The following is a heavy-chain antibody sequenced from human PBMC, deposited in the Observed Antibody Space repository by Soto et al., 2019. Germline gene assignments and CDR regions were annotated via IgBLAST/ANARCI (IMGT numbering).Heavy chain of an antibody. V-gene: IGHV1-69*01. CDR3: ARNLVRGGSYSMGLSYFDY. Sequence: QVQLVQSGAEVKKPGSSVKVSCKASGGTLSSYAISWVRQAPGQGLEWMGGILPIFGTAKYAQKFQGRVTITADESTSTAYMELSSLRSEDTAVYYCARNLVRGGSYSMGLSYFDYWGQGTLVTVSS. CDR2: ILPIFGTA. D-gene: IGHD1-26*01. J-gene: IGHJ4*02. CDR1: GGTLSSYA.